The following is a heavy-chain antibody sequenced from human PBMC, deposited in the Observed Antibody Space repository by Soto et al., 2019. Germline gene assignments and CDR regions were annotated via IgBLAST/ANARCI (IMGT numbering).Heavy chain of an antibody. D-gene: IGHD3-9*01. CDR3: ARGESHYDILTGKALGYYYGMDV. CDR2: ISAYNGNT. Sequence: ASVTVSCQASGYTFTSYGISWVRQAPGQGLEWMGWISAYNGNTNYAQKLQGRVTMTTDTSTSTAYMELRSLRSDDTAVYYCARGESHYDILTGKALGYYYGMDVWGQGTTVTVSS. J-gene: IGHJ6*02. CDR1: GYTFTSYG. V-gene: IGHV1-18*01.